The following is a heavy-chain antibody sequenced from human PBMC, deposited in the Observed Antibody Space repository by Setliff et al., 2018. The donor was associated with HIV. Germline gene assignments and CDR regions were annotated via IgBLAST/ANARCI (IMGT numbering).Heavy chain of an antibody. CDR2: INPNSGGT. V-gene: IGHV1-2*02. D-gene: IGHD5-12*01. CDR1: GYTFTGDY. J-gene: IGHJ4*02. Sequence: AASVKVSCKASGYTFTGDYINWVRQAPGQGLEWMGWINPNSGGTNYAQKFQGRVTMTRDTSISTAYMELSRLRSDDAAVYYCARRGYSGYGTYDNWGQGTLVTVSS. CDR3: ARRGYSGYGTYDN.